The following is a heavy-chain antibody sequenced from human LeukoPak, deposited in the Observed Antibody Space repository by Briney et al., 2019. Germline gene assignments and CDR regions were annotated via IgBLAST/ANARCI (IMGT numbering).Heavy chain of an antibody. Sequence: GGSLRLSCAASGFNFNIYEMNWVRQAPGKGLEWISYISSSGSTIYYADSVKGRFTISRDNSKNTLYLQMNSLRAEDTAVYYCARDSRDHDAFDIWGQGTMVTVSS. CDR3: ARDSRDHDAFDI. D-gene: IGHD5-24*01. CDR2: ISSSGSTI. CDR1: GFNFNIYE. V-gene: IGHV3-48*03. J-gene: IGHJ3*02.